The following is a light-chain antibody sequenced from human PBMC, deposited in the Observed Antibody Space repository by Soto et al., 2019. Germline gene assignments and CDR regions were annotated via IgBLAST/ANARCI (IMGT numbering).Light chain of an antibody. CDR3: QQTYRTPLT. Sequence: AIRMTQSPSSLSASTGDRVTITCRASQGISSYLAWYQQKPGKAPKVLIYAASSLHSGVPSRFSGSGSGTDFTLTISSLQPEDFATYSCQQTYRTPLTFGGGTKVDIK. J-gene: IGKJ4*01. CDR1: QGISSY. CDR2: AAS. V-gene: IGKV1-8*01.